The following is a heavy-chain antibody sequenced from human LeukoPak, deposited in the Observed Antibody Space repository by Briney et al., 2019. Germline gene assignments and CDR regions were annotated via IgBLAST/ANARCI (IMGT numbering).Heavy chain of an antibody. D-gene: IGHD6-19*01. CDR2: VYYSGTT. CDR3: ARGTLYRGWSYYLDF. J-gene: IGHJ4*02. V-gene: IGHV4-39*07. Sequence: SETLSLTCTVSGGSISSRNFYWSWIRQPPGKALEWIGRVYYSGTTSYNPSLKGRVTISVDMSKNHFSLRLRSVTAADTAMYYCARGTLYRGWSYYLDFWGQGSQVTVSS. CDR1: GGSISSRNFY.